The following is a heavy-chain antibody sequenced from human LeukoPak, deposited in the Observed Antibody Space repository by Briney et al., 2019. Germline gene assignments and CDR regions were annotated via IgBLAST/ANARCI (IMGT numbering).Heavy chain of an antibody. Sequence: SETLSLTCTVSGGSFSGYYWSWIRQPPGKGLEWIGEINHSGSTNYNPSLKSRVTISVDTSKNQFSLKQSSVTAADTAVYYCARTDILTGEYYFDYWGQGALVTVSS. J-gene: IGHJ4*02. D-gene: IGHD3-9*01. CDR3: ARTDILTGEYYFDY. CDR1: GGSFSGYY. CDR2: INHSGST. V-gene: IGHV4-34*01.